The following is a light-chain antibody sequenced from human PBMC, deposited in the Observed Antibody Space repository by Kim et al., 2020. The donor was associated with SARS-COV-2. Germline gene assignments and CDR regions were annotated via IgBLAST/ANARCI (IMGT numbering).Light chain of an antibody. CDR3: QQYGTSPRT. CDR1: QSVISNY. CDR2: GAS. V-gene: IGKV3-20*01. J-gene: IGKJ1*01. Sequence: SPGERAPLSCRASQSVISNYLAWYQQKRGQAPRLLIYGASSRATGIPDRFSGSGSGTDFTLTINRLEPEDFAVYYCQQYGTSPRTFGQGTKVEIK.